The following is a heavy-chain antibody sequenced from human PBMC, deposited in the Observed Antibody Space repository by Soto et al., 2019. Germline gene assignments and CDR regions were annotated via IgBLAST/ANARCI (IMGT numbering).Heavy chain of an antibody. J-gene: IGHJ6*02. Sequence: PCRSKRLSWAAAGGTFSNAWSNRVRQAQRKGLEWVGRIKSKTDGGTTDYAAPVKGRFTISRDDSKNTLYLQMNSLKTEDTAVYYCTTGPSRFPYGMDVWGQGTTDTVSS. V-gene: IGHV3-15*07. D-gene: IGHD3-3*01. CDR3: TTGPSRFPYGMDV. CDR1: GGTFSNAW. CDR2: IKSKTDGGTT.